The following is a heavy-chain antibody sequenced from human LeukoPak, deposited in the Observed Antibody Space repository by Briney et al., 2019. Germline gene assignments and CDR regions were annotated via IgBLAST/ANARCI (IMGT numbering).Heavy chain of an antibody. V-gene: IGHV4-39*01. CDR2: IYYSGST. Sequence: SETLSLTCTVSGGSISSSSYYWGWIRQPPGKGLEWMGIIYYSGSTYYNPSLKSRLTISVDTSKNQFSLKLSSVTATDTAVYCCARRGYCSSTSCYEYWFDPWGQGTLVTVSS. D-gene: IGHD2-2*01. CDR1: GGSISSSSYY. CDR3: ARRGYCSSTSCYEYWFDP. J-gene: IGHJ5*02.